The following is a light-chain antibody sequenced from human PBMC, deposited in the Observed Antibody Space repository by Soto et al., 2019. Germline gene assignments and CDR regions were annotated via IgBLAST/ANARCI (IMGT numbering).Light chain of an antibody. J-gene: IGKJ1*01. CDR2: GAS. CDR1: QPVSDK. Sequence: ELVLTQSPCTLSLSPGESATLSCRASQPVSDKLAWYQQKPGQAPRFLIYGASTRATGIPARFSGSGSGTEFTLTISSLQSEDFAVYYCHHYNNWPRTFGQGTKVDIK. V-gene: IGKV3-15*01. CDR3: HHYNNWPRT.